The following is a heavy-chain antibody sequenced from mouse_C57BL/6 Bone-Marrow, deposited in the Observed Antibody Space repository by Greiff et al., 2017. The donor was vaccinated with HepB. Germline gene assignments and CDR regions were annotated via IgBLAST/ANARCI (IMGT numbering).Heavy chain of an antibody. D-gene: IGHD2-10*01. CDR2: IDPSDSYT. Sequence: QVQLQQPGAELVRPGTSVKLSCKASGYTFTSYWMHWVKQRPGQGLEWIGVIDPSDSYTNYNQKFKGKATLTVDTSSSTAYMQLSSLTSEDSAVYYCARKPSYYYFDYWGQGTTLTVSS. J-gene: IGHJ2*01. V-gene: IGHV1-59*01. CDR3: ARKPSYYYFDY. CDR1: GYTFTSYW.